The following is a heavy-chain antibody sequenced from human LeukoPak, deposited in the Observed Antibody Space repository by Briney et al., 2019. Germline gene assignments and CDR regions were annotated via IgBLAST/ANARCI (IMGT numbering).Heavy chain of an antibody. V-gene: IGHV3-30*03. CDR3: ARDPGSYGSGSYTFDY. D-gene: IGHD3-10*01. J-gene: IGHJ4*02. CDR2: VSYDGSHE. CDR1: GYTFSNYG. Sequence: GGSLRLSCAASGYTFSNYGMNWVRQAPGKGLEWVATVSYDGSHEYYADSVKGRFTISRDNSKNTLYLQMNSLRAEDTAVYYCARDPGSYGSGSYTFDYWGQGTLVTVSS.